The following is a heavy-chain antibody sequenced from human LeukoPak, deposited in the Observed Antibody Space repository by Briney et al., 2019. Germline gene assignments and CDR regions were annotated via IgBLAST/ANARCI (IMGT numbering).Heavy chain of an antibody. CDR3: AKDVYGDYGGLDY. Sequence: GESLRLSCAASGFTFSTYALRWVCQAPGKGLEWVSSIRGSDGSTYYADSVKGRFAISRDNSKNTLYLQMNSLRAEDTAVYYCAKDVYGDYGGLDYWGQGTLVTVSS. D-gene: IGHD4-17*01. CDR2: IRGSDGST. CDR1: GFTFSTYA. J-gene: IGHJ4*02. V-gene: IGHV3-23*01.